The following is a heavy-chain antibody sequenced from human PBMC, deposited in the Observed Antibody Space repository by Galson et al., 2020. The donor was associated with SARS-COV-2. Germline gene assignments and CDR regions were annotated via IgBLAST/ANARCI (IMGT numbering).Heavy chain of an antibody. J-gene: IGHJ6*02. V-gene: IGHV4-31*03. CDR3: ARGEAGGNRYYYYYYGMDV. CDR1: GGSISSGGYY. D-gene: IGHD3-16*01. CDR2: IYYSGST. Sequence: ETSETLSLTCTVSGGSISSGGYYWSWIRQHPGKGLEWIGYIYYSGSTYYNPSLKSRVTISVDTSNNQFSLKLSSVTAADTAVYYCARGEAGGNRYYYYYYGMDVWGQGTTVTVSS.